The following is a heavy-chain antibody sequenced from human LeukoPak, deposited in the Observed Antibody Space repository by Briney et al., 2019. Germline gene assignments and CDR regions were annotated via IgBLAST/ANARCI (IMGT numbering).Heavy chain of an antibody. CDR2: IYYSGST. Sequence: SETLSLTCTVSGGSISSYYWSWIRQPPGKGLEWIGYIYYSGSTNYNPSLKSRVTISVDTSKNQFSLKLSSVTAADTAVYYCARSTSYYYYYMDVWGKGTTVTVSS. CDR3: ARSTSYYYYYMDV. CDR1: GGSISSYY. J-gene: IGHJ6*03. V-gene: IGHV4-59*08. D-gene: IGHD2-2*01.